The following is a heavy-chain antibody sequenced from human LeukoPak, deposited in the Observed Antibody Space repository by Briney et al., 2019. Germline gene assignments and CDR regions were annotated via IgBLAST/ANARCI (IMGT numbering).Heavy chain of an antibody. Sequence: GASVKVSCKTSGYSFTSYHMHWLRQAPGQGLEWVGILKSSGDTTVYAQKFQGRVTVTRDTSTSTVNMELSSLSSEDTAVYYCAREDPHTYNFDFWGPGTLVTVSS. CDR2: LKSSGDTT. V-gene: IGHV1-46*01. CDR1: GYSFTSYH. CDR3: AREDPHTYNFDF. J-gene: IGHJ4*02. D-gene: IGHD1-1*01.